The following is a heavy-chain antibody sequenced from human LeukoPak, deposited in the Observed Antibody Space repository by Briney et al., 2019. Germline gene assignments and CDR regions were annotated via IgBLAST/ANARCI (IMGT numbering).Heavy chain of an antibody. J-gene: IGHJ4*02. Sequence: GGSLRLSCVGSGPTCSGFEMNWVRQVPGKGLEWVAYISADGATTQYADSVKGRFTISRDNAKISLSLQLNSLRAGDTAIYFCARRFRDWGQGTLVTVSS. CDR3: ARRFRD. CDR1: GPTCSGFE. V-gene: IGHV3-48*03. CDR2: ISADGATT.